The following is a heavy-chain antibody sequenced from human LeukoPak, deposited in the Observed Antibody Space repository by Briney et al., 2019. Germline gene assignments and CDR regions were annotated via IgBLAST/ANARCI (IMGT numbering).Heavy chain of an antibody. D-gene: IGHD1-1*01. Sequence: SETLSLTCTVSGGSINSTSNYWGWIRQPPGKGLEWIGYAYYRGSTNYNPSLKSRVTISIDTSKNQFSLNLSSVTAADTALYYCASATWYNHYDYWGQGTLVTVSS. CDR1: GGSINSTSNY. J-gene: IGHJ4*02. V-gene: IGHV4-61*05. CDR3: ASATWYNHYDY. CDR2: AYYRGST.